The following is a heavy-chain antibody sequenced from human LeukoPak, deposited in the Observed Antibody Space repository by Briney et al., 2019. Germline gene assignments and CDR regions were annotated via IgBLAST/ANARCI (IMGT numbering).Heavy chain of an antibody. CDR2: ISDSGGST. J-gene: IGHJ4*02. CDR1: GFTFSSYV. D-gene: IGHD4-17*01. Sequence: PGGSLRLSCAASGFTFSSYVMNWVRQAPGKGLEWVSTISDSGGSTYYADSAKGRFTISRDNSKNTLYLQMNSLRAEDTAVYYCAKGTYGDYPRGGQGTLVTVSS. CDR3: AKGTYGDYPR. V-gene: IGHV3-23*01.